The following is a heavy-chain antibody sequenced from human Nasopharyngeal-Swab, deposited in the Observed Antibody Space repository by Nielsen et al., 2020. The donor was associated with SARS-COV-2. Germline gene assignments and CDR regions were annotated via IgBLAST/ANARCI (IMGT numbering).Heavy chain of an antibody. J-gene: IGHJ4*02. Sequence: SAKVSCKASGGTFISYAISWVRQAPGQGLEWMGGIIPIFGTANYAQKFQGRVTITADESTSTAYMELSSLRSEDTAVYYYARVAPLGPAMATAHFDYWGQGTLVTVSS. CDR3: ARVAPLGPAMATAHFDY. D-gene: IGHD5-18*01. V-gene: IGHV1-69*13. CDR1: GGTFISYA. CDR2: IIPIFGTA.